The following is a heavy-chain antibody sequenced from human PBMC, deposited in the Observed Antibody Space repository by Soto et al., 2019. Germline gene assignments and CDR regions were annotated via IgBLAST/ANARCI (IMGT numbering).Heavy chain of an antibody. D-gene: IGHD3-16*02. V-gene: IGHV1-69*12. J-gene: IGHJ4*02. CDR3: AAIRLGELSSIDY. CDR1: GATFSNYA. Sequence: QVLLVQSGTEVKKPGSSVKVSCTASGATFSNYAISWVRQAPGQGLEWMGGIIPLFATADYAQNFQGRVAITADESTRTAYMELNSLTSEDTAVYYCAAIRLGELSSIDYWGQGTLVTVSS. CDR2: IIPLFATA.